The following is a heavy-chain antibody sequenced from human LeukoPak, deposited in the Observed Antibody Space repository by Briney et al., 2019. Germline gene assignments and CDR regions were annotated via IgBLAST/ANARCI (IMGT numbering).Heavy chain of an antibody. CDR3: AREKLLLGYYGMDV. CDR1: GFTFSSYW. J-gene: IGHJ6*02. V-gene: IGHV3-7*01. CDR2: IKQDGSEK. D-gene: IGHD3-16*01. Sequence: GGSLRLSCAASGFTFSSYWMSWVRQAPGKGLEWVANIKQDGSEKYYVDSVEGRFTISRDNAKNSLYLQMNSLRAEDTAVYYCAREKLLLGYYGMDVWGQGTTVTVSS.